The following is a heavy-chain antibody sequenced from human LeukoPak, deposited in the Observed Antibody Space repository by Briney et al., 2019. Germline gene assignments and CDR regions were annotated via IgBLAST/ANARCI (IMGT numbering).Heavy chain of an antibody. CDR2: IHTGGSA. D-gene: IGHD3-10*01. CDR3: ATAMADY. J-gene: IGHJ4*02. CDR1: GLSVRSNY. V-gene: IGHV3-53*01. Sequence: PGGSLRLSCAASGLSVRSNYLTWVRQAPGKGLEWVSVIHTGGSAYYADSAKGRFIISRDNSKNTLYLQINNLRAEDTAVYYCATAMADYWGQGTLVTVSS.